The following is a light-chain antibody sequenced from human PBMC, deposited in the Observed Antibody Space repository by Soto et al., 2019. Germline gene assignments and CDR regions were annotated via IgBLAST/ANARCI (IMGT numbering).Light chain of an antibody. Sequence: DIQMIQSPSSLSASVGDRVTISCRASRSIVSFLNWYHQRPGAAPKRLIYAASTLQSGVPSRFSGRGSGTDFTLTISSLQPEDFGTYYCQQSYRTPRTFGPGTKVEIK. CDR1: RSIVSF. J-gene: IGKJ3*01. V-gene: IGKV1-39*01. CDR3: QQSYRTPRT. CDR2: AAS.